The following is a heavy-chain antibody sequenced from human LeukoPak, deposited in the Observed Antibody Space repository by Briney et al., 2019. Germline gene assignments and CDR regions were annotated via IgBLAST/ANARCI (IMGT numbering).Heavy chain of an antibody. CDR2: IYTSGST. J-gene: IGHJ4*02. Sequence: SETLSLTCTVSGGSISSSSYYWGWIRQPPGKGLEWIGSIYTSGSTNYNPSLKSRVTMSVDTSKNQFSLNLSSVTAADTAVYYCARDPASGGWDVFDYWGQGTLVTVSS. D-gene: IGHD6-19*01. CDR3: ARDPASGGWDVFDY. V-gene: IGHV4-39*07. CDR1: GGSISSSSYY.